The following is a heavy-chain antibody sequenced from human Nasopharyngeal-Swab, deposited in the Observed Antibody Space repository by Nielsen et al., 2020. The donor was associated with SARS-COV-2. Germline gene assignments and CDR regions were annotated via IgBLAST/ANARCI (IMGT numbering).Heavy chain of an antibody. CDR2: IKQDGSEK. D-gene: IGHD6-6*01. CDR1: RFTFSSYW. V-gene: IGHV3-7*01. CDR3: ARGKYSSSSLIYWYYYYGMDV. J-gene: IGHJ6*02. Sequence: GESLKISCAASRFTFSSYWMSWVRQAPGKGLEGVANIKQDGSEKYYVDSVKGRFTISRDNAKNSLYLQMNSLRAEDTAVYYCARGKYSSSSLIYWYYYYGMDVWGQGTTVTVSS.